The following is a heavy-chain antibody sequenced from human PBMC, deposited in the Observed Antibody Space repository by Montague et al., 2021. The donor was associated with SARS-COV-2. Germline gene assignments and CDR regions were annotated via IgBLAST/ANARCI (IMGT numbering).Heavy chain of an antibody. CDR3: ARDGSLGSGQWLVDALGPYYYYYGMDV. CDR1: GFTFSSYS. Sequence: SLRLSCAASGFTFSSYSMNWVRQAPGKGLEWVSSISSSSSYIYYADSVKSRFTISRDNAKNSLYLQMNSPRAEDTAVYYCARDGSLGSGQWLVDALGPYYYYYGMDVWGQGTTVTVSS. D-gene: IGHD6-19*01. CDR2: ISSSSSYI. J-gene: IGHJ6*02. V-gene: IGHV3-21*01.